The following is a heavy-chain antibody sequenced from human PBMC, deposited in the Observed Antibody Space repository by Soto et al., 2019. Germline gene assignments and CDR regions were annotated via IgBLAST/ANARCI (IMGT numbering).Heavy chain of an antibody. J-gene: IGHJ4*02. D-gene: IGHD3-16*01. Sequence: QVQLVQSGAEVKKPGASVKVSCKASGYTFTNFGISWVRQAPGQGLEWMVWSSAYNGNTNYAQNFQGRVTMTTDTTTSTAYMELRSLRSDDSAVYYCAIGGTPIDYWGQGTLVTVSS. CDR2: SSAYNGNT. V-gene: IGHV1-18*01. CDR1: GYTFTNFG. CDR3: AIGGTPIDY.